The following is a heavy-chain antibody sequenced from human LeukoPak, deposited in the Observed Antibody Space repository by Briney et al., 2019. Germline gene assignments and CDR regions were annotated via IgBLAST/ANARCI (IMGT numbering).Heavy chain of an antibody. Sequence: GGSLRLSCAASGFTFSTYPMSWVRQAPGKGLEWVSGISYSAISTFYADSVKGRFTISRDNSKNTLYLQMNGLRAEDTAVYYCAKVGSGYSFDYWGQGTLVTVSS. V-gene: IGHV3-23*01. J-gene: IGHJ4*02. D-gene: IGHD3-22*01. CDR1: GFTFSTYP. CDR2: ISYSAIST. CDR3: AKVGSGYSFDY.